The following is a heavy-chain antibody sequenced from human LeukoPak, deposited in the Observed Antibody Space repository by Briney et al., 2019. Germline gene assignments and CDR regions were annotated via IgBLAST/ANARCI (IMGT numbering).Heavy chain of an antibody. D-gene: IGHD3-10*01. Sequence: SETLSLTCTVSGYSISSGYYWGWMRQHPGKGLEWIGSIYHSGSTYYNPSLKSRVTISVDTSKNQFSLKLSSVTAADTAVYYCARDRGRNTLGYYYGMDVWGQGTTVTVSS. CDR2: IYHSGST. CDR1: GYSISSGYY. J-gene: IGHJ6*02. V-gene: IGHV4-38-2*02. CDR3: ARDRGRNTLGYYYGMDV.